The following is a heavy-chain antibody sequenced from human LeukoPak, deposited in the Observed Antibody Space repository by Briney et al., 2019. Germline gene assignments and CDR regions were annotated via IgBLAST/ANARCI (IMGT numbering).Heavy chain of an antibody. J-gene: IGHJ4*02. CDR3: AREGGPAASAYYFDY. Sequence: ASVKVSCKASGYTFTSYYMHWVRQAPGQGLEWMGIINPSGDSTSYAQKFQGRVTMTRDTSTSTVYMELSSLRSEDTAVYYCAREGGPAASAYYFDYWGRGTLVTVSS. CDR1: GYTFTSYY. V-gene: IGHV1-46*01. D-gene: IGHD2-2*01. CDR2: INPSGDST.